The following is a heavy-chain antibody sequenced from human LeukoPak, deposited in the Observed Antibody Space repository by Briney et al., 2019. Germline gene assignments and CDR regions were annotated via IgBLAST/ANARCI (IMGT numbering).Heavy chain of an antibody. V-gene: IGHV3-20*04. Sequence: PGGSLRLSCAASGFTFDDYGMSWVRQAPGKGLEWVSDINWNGGSTGYADSVKGRFTISRDNAKNSLYLQMNSLRAEDTALYYCAWRYYDFWSGYFQEGAFDIWGQGTMVTVSS. CDR1: GFTFDDYG. CDR3: AWRYYDFWSGYFQEGAFDI. J-gene: IGHJ3*02. D-gene: IGHD3-3*01. CDR2: INWNGGST.